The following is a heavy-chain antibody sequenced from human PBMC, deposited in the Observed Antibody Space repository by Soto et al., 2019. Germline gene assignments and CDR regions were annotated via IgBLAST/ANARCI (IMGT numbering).Heavy chain of an antibody. V-gene: IGHV3-11*01. CDR2: ISSSGSTI. D-gene: IGHD6-19*01. Sequence: GGSLRLSCAASGFTFSDYYMSWIRQVPGKGLEWVSYISSSGSTIYYADSVKGRFTISMDNAKNSLYLQMNSLRAEDTAVYYCARTLASVGIAVAGPFDYWGQGTLVTVSS. J-gene: IGHJ4*02. CDR3: ARTLASVGIAVAGPFDY. CDR1: GFTFSDYY.